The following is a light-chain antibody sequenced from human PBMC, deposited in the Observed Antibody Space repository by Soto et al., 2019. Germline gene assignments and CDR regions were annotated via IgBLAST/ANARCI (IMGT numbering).Light chain of an antibody. J-gene: IGKJ2*01. CDR2: DAS. CDR3: QHRINWPPYP. V-gene: IGKV3-11*01. CDR1: QSVSSS. Sequence: EIVLTQSPATLSLSPGERATLSCRASQSVSSSLAWYQQKFGQAPRLLIYDASNRATGIPARFSGSGSGTDFTLTISNLEPEDFAVYYCQHRINWPPYPFGQGTKLEIK.